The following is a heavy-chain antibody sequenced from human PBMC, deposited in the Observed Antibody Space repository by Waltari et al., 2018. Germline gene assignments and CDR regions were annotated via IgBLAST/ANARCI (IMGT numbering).Heavy chain of an antibody. CDR1: GGSINSGSPF. V-gene: IGHV4-39*01. D-gene: IGHD6-13*01. CDR3: ARTPGGLYPSGWYPYYFDS. Sequence: QLQLQESGPGLVKPSETLSLTCAVSGGSINSGSPFWGWLRPPPGQGLEWIGSVHFSENSYYNPSLRSRVPISFDLSKNQFSLNLNSVTAADTAIYFCARTPGGLYPSGWYPYYFDSWGRGTLVTVSS. CDR2: VHFSENS. J-gene: IGHJ4*02.